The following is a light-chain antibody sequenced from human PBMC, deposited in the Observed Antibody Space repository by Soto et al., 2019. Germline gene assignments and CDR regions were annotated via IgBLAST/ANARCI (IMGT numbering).Light chain of an antibody. J-gene: IGLJ3*02. CDR1: SSDVGTYNL. V-gene: IGLV2-11*01. Sequence: QSVLTQPRSVSGSPGQSVTISCTGTSSDVGTYNLVSWYQHHPGKAPKLMIYDVTKRPSGVPDRFSASKSGNTASLTISGLQAEDEADYYCCSYAGTYTVGVFGGGTKLTVL. CDR3: CSYAGTYTVGV. CDR2: DVT.